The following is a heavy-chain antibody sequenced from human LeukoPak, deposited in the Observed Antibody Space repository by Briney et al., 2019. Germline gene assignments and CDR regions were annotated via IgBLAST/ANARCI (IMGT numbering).Heavy chain of an antibody. CDR2: IYYSGST. CDR3: ARSIAARPFFDY. Sequence: SETLSLTCTVSGGSISSYYWSWIRQPPGKGLEWIGYIYYSGSTNYNPSLKSRVTISVDTSKNQFSLKLSSVTAADTAVYYCARSIAARPFFDYWGQGTPVTVSS. J-gene: IGHJ4*02. D-gene: IGHD6-6*01. V-gene: IGHV4-59*08. CDR1: GGSISSYY.